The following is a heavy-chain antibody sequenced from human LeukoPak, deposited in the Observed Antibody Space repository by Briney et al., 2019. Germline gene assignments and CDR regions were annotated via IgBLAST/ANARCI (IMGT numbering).Heavy chain of an antibody. Sequence: GASVKVSCKASGYTLTSYGITWVRQAPGQGLEWMGWISAYSGKTNYAQKLQGRVTMTRDTSISTAYMELSRLRSDDTAVYYCARAPTAMVYYFDYWGQGTLVTVSS. V-gene: IGHV1-18*01. CDR2: ISAYSGKT. D-gene: IGHD5-18*01. CDR3: ARAPTAMVYYFDY. CDR1: GYTLTSYG. J-gene: IGHJ4*02.